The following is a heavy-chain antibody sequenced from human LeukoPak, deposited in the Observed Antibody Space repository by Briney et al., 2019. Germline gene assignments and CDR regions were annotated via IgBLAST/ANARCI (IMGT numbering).Heavy chain of an antibody. V-gene: IGHV3-30-3*01. Sequence: GRSLRLSCAASGFTFSSYATHWVRQAPGKGLEWVAVISYDGSNKYYADSVKGRFTISRDNSKNTLYLQMNSLRAEDTAVYYCARNESYDILTGYSLEDYGMDVWGQGTTVTVSS. D-gene: IGHD3-9*01. CDR3: ARNESYDILTGYSLEDYGMDV. CDR2: ISYDGSNK. CDR1: GFTFSSYA. J-gene: IGHJ6*02.